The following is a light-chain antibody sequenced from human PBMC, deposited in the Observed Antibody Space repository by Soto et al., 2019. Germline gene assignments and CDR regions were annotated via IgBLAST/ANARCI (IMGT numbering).Light chain of an antibody. CDR1: SSDVGGYNY. CDR2: DVS. Sequence: QSALTQPASVSGSPGQSITISCTGTSSDVGGYNYVSWYQQHPGKAPKLMIYDVSNRPSGVSNRFSGSKSGNTASLTISGLQAEDESYYYCSSYTSSSTRVFGTGTKFTVL. J-gene: IGLJ1*01. CDR3: SSYTSSSTRV. V-gene: IGLV2-14*01.